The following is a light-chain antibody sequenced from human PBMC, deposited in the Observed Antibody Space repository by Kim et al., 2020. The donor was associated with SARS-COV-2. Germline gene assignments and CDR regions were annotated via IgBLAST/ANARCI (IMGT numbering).Light chain of an antibody. J-gene: IGKJ4*01. CDR2: AAS. CDR3: QQSSSTPLT. V-gene: IGKV1-39*01. CDR1: QSISSY. Sequence: DIQMTQSPSSLSASVGDRVTITCRASQSISSYLNWYQQKPGKAPKLLIYAASSLQSGVPSRFSGCGSGTDFTLTISSLQPEDFATYYCQQSSSTPLTFGGGTKVDIK.